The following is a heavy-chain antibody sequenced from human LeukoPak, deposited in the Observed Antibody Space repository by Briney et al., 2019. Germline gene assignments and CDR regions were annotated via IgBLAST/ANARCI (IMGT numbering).Heavy chain of an antibody. D-gene: IGHD5-24*01. Sequence: GGSLRLSCAASGFTFSSYAMHWVRQAPGKGLEWVAVISYDGSNKYYADSVKGRFTISRDNSKNTLYLQMNSLRAEDTAVYYCARAGGSQSGYNFHWGQGTLVTVSS. CDR2: ISYDGSNK. V-gene: IGHV3-30-3*01. CDR3: ARAGGSQSGYNFH. J-gene: IGHJ4*02. CDR1: GFTFSSYA.